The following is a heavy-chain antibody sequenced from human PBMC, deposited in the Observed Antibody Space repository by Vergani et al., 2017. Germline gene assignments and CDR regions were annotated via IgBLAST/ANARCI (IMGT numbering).Heavy chain of an antibody. D-gene: IGHD5-18*01. CDR1: GGSISSGSYY. V-gene: IGHV4-61*02. Sequence: QVQLQESGPGLVKPSQTLSLTCTVSGGSISSGSYYWSWIRQPAGKGLEWIGRIYTSGSTNYNPSRKSRVTISVDTSKNQFSLKLSSVTAADTAVYYCARERAAMVGAREYYCCMDVWGKGTTVAV. J-gene: IGHJ6*03. CDR2: IYTSGST. CDR3: ARERAAMVGAREYYCCMDV.